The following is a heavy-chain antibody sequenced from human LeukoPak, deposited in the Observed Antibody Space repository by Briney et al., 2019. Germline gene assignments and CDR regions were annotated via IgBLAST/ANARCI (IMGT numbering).Heavy chain of an antibody. D-gene: IGHD3-10*01. CDR3: ARDRPLWPLSHYYYGMDV. J-gene: IGHJ6*02. V-gene: IGHV1-18*01. CDR1: GYTFTSYG. CDR2: ISAYNGNT. Sequence: GASVKVSCKASGYTFTSYGISWVRQAPGQGLEWMGWISAYNGNTNYAQKLQGRVTMTTDTSTSTAYMELRSLRSDDTAVYYCARDRPLWPLSHYYYGMDVWGQGTTVTVSS.